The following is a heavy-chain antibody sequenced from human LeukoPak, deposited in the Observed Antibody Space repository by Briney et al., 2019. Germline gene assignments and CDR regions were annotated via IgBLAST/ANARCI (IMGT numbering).Heavy chain of an antibody. V-gene: IGHV1-46*01. CDR3: ARGGYSWSYYYYYGMDV. CDR2: INPSGGST. J-gene: IGHJ6*02. D-gene: IGHD5-18*01. Sequence: ASVTVSCKASGYTFTSYYMHWVRQAPGQGLEWMGIINPSGGSTSYAQKFQGRVTMTRDTSTSTVYMELSSLRSEDTAVYYCARGGYSWSYYYYYGMDVWGQGTTVTVSS. CDR1: GYTFTSYY.